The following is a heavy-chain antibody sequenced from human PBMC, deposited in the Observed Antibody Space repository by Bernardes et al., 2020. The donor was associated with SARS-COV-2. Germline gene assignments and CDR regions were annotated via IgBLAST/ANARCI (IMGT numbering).Heavy chain of an antibody. V-gene: IGHV2-5*02. CDR3: AHRRGGSNPGSFFGV. CDR1: WFSLSPTGVG. J-gene: IGHJ6*01. D-gene: IGHD3-3*02. Sequence: SGCTLSKPTHTLTLTSPFCWFSLSPTGVGGGWIRPSPGKALACPAFIFWDDGTRYSPSLKSRLTITRDTSTNQVVLTMTNVDPGDTGTYYCAHRRGGSNPGSFFGVGGQGTTVTVYS. CDR2: IFWDDGT.